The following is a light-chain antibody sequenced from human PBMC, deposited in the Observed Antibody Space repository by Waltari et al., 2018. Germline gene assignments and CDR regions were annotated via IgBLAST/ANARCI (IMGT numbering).Light chain of an antibody. J-gene: IGKJ1*01. CDR3: QQYNTYSLWP. CDR2: KTS. V-gene: IGKV1-5*03. CDR1: QNISRW. Sequence: DIQMTQSPSTLSASIGDRVTITCRASQNISRWLAWYQQKPGKAPNLLIYKTSTLQSGVPSRFNGSGSETEFTLTISSLQPEDFATYYCQQYNTYSLWPFGHGTKVEIK.